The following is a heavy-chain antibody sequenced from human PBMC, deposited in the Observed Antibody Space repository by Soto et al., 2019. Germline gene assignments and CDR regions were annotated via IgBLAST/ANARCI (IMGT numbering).Heavy chain of an antibody. CDR2: INTDGTGT. CDR1: GFTFRTYW. J-gene: IGHJ4*02. CDR3: ASPTAGGFVH. Sequence: DVQLVESGGAVVQPGGSLRLSCAASGFTFRTYWMHWVRQVAGKGLVWVAHINTDGTGTSYADSVKGRFTISSDNAKNLCCLQRSDVRADDGARYYCASPTAGGFVHWGPGTLVTVSS. V-gene: IGHV3-74*01.